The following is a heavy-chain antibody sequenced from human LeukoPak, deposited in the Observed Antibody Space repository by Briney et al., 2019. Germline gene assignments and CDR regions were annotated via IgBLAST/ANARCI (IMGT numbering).Heavy chain of an antibody. Sequence: SETLSLTCAVSGYSLSSGYYWGWIRQPPGKGLEWIGSIYHSGSTYYNPSLKSRVTISVDTSKNQFSLKLSSVTAADTAVYYCARGLYYYDSSGSDYWGQGTLVTVSS. D-gene: IGHD3-22*01. J-gene: IGHJ4*02. CDR1: GYSLSSGYY. CDR3: ARGLYYYDSSGSDY. CDR2: IYHSGST. V-gene: IGHV4-38-2*01.